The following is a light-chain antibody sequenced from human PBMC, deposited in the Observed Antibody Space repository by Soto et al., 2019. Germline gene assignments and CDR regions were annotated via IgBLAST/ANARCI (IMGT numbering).Light chain of an antibody. Sequence: QSALTQPASVSGSPGQSITISCAGTSSDVGGFDYVSWYQQHPGKAPKLMIYDVSNRPSGVSNRFSGSKSGNTASLTISGLQAEDEADYHCSSYTGSSTLLFGGGTKLPVL. J-gene: IGLJ2*01. CDR1: SSDVGGFDY. V-gene: IGLV2-14*01. CDR2: DVS. CDR3: SSYTGSSTLL.